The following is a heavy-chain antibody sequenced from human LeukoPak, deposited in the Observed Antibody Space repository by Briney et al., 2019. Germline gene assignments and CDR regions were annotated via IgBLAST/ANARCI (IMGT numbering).Heavy chain of an antibody. V-gene: IGHV4-39*07. D-gene: IGHD3-22*01. CDR3: ARDSYYDSSGYYGGFDY. Sequence: SETVSLTCTVSGGSISSSSYYWGWIRQPPGKGLEWIGSVYYSGSTYYNPSLKSRVTISVDTSKNQFSLKLSSVTAADTAVYYCARDSYYDSSGYYGGFDYWGQGTLVTVSS. CDR2: VYYSGST. CDR1: GGSISSSSYY. J-gene: IGHJ4*02.